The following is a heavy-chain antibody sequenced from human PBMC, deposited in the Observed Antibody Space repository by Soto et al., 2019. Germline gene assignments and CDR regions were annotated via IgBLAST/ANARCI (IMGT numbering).Heavy chain of an antibody. D-gene: IGHD2-15*01. J-gene: IGHJ3*02. CDR3: ARVASPGYCSGGSCYSGAFDI. CDR2: IIPILGIA. Sequence: VKVSCKASGGTLSSHNINLVRPAPGQRPEWKGRIIPILGIANYAQKFQGRVTITADKSTSTAYMELSSLRSEDTAVYYCARVASPGYCSGGSCYSGAFDIWGQGTMVTVSS. V-gene: IGHV1-69*02. CDR1: GGTLSSHN.